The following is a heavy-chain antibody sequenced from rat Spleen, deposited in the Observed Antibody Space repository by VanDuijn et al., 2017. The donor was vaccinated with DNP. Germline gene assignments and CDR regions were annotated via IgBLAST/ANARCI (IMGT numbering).Heavy chain of an antibody. Sequence: EVQLQESGPGLVKPSQSLSLTCSVTGYSITSNYWAWIRKFPGNKMEWIGHISYSGSTSYNPSLKSRISITRDTSKNQFFLRVNSVTTEDTATYYCARSGYNTDYYHLGAYWGQGTLVTVSS. D-gene: IGHD1-6*01. V-gene: IGHV3-1*01. J-gene: IGHJ3*01. CDR1: GYSITSNY. CDR2: ISYSGST. CDR3: ARSGYNTDYYHLGAY.